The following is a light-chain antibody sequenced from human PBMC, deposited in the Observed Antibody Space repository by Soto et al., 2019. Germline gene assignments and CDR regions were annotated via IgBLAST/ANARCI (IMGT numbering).Light chain of an antibody. CDR3: QESYSTLMYT. CDR2: AAS. CDR1: QSISSY. V-gene: IGKV1-39*01. J-gene: IGKJ2*01. Sequence: DIQMTQSPSSLSASVGDRVTITCRASQSISSYLNWYQQKPGKAPKLLIDAASSLQSGGPSRFSDCGPVTDFTPAISTLQPEDFATYYCQESYSTLMYTFGKGTKLEIK.